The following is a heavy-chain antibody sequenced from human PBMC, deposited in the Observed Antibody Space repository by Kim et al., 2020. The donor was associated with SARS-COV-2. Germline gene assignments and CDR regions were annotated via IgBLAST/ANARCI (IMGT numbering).Heavy chain of an antibody. J-gene: IGHJ5*02. V-gene: IGHV3-30*03. D-gene: IGHD6-19*01. CDR3: EAVAGTSLSWFDP. CDR2: ISYDGRNK. Sequence: GGSLRLSCAASGFTFSSYGMHWVRQAPGKGLEWVAVISYDGRNKYYADSVKGRFTISRDNSKNTLYLQMNSLRAEDTAVYYGEAVAGTSLSWFDPWGQGTLVTVSS. CDR1: GFTFSSYG.